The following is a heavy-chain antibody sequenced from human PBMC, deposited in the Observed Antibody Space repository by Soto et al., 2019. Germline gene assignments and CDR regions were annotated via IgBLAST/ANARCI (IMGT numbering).Heavy chain of an antibody. J-gene: IGHJ3*02. V-gene: IGHV3-66*01. CDR2: IYSGGNT. CDR1: GFTVSSNY. D-gene: IGHD3-3*01. Sequence: GFLRLSCAASGFTVSSNYMNWVRQAPGKGLEWVSFIYSGGNTYYADSVKGRFTISRDNSKNMLYLQMNSLRVEDTAVYYCAREVRVRGFAFDIWGQGTMVTVSS. CDR3: AREVRVRGFAFDI.